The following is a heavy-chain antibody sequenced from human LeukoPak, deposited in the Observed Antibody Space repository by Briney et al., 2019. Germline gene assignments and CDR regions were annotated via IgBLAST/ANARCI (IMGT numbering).Heavy chain of an antibody. CDR3: AKDRSGSYSQGLDY. CDR1: GFPLRRYA. Sequence: GGSLRLSCAASGFPLRRYAMSWVRQAPGKGLEWVSGISGSGGSTYYADSVKGRFTISRDNSKNTLYLQMNSLRAEDTAVYYCAKDRSGSYSQGLDYWGQGTLVTVSS. V-gene: IGHV3-23*01. D-gene: IGHD1-26*01. J-gene: IGHJ4*02. CDR2: ISGSGGST.